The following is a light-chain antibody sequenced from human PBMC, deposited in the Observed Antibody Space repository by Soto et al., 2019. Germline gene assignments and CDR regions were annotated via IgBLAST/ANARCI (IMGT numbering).Light chain of an antibody. J-gene: IGLJ1*01. V-gene: IGLV2-14*03. CDR1: SSDVGGYNY. CDR3: SAYTSSRTYI. CDR2: DVS. Sequence: QSALAQPASVSGSPGQSITISCTGTSSDVGGYNYVSWYQQHPGKAPKLIFYDVSNRPSGVSNRFSGSKSGNTAPLTISGLQAEDEADYYCSAYTSSRTYIFGTGTKLTVL.